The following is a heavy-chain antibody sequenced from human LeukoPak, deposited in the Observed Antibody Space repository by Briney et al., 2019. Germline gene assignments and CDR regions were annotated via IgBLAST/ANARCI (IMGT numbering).Heavy chain of an antibody. V-gene: IGHV1-69*13. CDR2: IIPIFGTA. CDR3: ASDYYDSSGYSREGYYYGMDV. D-gene: IGHD3-22*01. Sequence: EASVKVSCKASGGTFSSYAISWVRQAPGQGLEWMGGIIPIFGTANYAQKFQGRVTITADESTSTAYMELSSLRSEDTAVYYCASDYYDSSGYSREGYYYGMDVWGQGTTVTVSS. J-gene: IGHJ6*02. CDR1: GGTFSSYA.